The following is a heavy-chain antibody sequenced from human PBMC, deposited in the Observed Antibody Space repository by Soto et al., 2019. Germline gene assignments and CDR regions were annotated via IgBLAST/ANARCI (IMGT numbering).Heavy chain of an antibody. J-gene: IGHJ2*01. CDR2: IWYDGSNK. Sequence: QVQLVESGGGVVQPGRSLRLSCAASGFTFSSYGMHWVRQAPGKGLEWVAVIWYDGSNKYYADSVTGRFTISRDNSKNTVYLQMNSLRAEDTAVYNCARGGDEWDWYFDLWGRGTLVTVSS. D-gene: IGHD4-17*01. CDR1: GFTFSSYG. CDR3: ARGGDEWDWYFDL. V-gene: IGHV3-33*01.